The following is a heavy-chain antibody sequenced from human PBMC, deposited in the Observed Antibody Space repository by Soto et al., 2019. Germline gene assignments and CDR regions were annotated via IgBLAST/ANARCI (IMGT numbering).Heavy chain of an antibody. CDR3: ARGRHPCSSTTCSRWFDP. J-gene: IGHJ5*02. CDR2: IYPADSDT. Sequence: EVQLVQSGAEVKKPGESLKISCKGSGYSFVSYWIAWVREKPGKGLEWMGTIYPADSDTRYSPSFQGQVTISVDLSIRTAYQQWSSLRASDTAMYFCARGRHPCSSTTCSRWFDPWGQGTLVTVSS. D-gene: IGHD2-2*01. CDR1: GYSFVSYW. V-gene: IGHV5-51*03.